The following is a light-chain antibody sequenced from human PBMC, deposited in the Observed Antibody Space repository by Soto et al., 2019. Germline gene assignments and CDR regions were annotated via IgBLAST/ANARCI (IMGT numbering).Light chain of an antibody. CDR1: QSISSY. J-gene: IGKJ1*01. CDR2: AAS. V-gene: IGKV1-39*01. Sequence: DMQMTQSPSSLSASVGDRVTITCRASQSISSYLNWYQQKPGKAPKLLIYAASSLQSGVPSRFSGSGSGTDFTLTISSLQPEDFATYYCQQSYSTLWTFGQGTKVDNK. CDR3: QQSYSTLWT.